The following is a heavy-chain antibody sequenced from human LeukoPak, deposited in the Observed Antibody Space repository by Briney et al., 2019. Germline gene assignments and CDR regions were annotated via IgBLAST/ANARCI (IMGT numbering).Heavy chain of an antibody. CDR2: IYYSGST. Sequence: PSETLSLTCTVSGGSISSYYWSWIRQPPGKGLEWIGYIYYSGSTNYNPSLKSRVTISVDTSKNQFSLKLSSATAADTAVYYCARVSAGPQFDYWGQGTLVTVSS. CDR1: GGSISSYY. CDR3: ARVSAGPQFDY. V-gene: IGHV4-59*01. J-gene: IGHJ4*02.